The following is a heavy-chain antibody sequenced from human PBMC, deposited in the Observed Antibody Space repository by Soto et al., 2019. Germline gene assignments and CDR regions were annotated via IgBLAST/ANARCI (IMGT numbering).Heavy chain of an antibody. CDR3: ASPTRAVQLLLLAPYYYYGMDV. D-gene: IGHD2-15*01. Sequence: QVQLVQSGAEVKKPGSSVKVSCKASGGTFSSYAISWVRQAPGQGLEWMGGIIPIFGTANYAQKFQGRVTITADESTSTAYMELSSLRSEDTAVYYCASPTRAVQLLLLAPYYYYGMDVWGQGTTVTVSS. V-gene: IGHV1-69*01. CDR2: IIPIFGTA. CDR1: GGTFSSYA. J-gene: IGHJ6*02.